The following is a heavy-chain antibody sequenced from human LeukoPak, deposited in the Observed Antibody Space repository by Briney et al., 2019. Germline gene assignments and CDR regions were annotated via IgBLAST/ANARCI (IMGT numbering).Heavy chain of an antibody. CDR3: AKDFYGELLYYYYMDV. CDR2: IRYDGGNK. CDR1: GFTFSSYG. Sequence: GGSLRLSCAASGFTFSSYGMHWVRQAPGKGLEWVAFIRYDGGNKYYADSVKGRFTISRDNSKNTLYLQMNSLRAEDTAVYYCAKDFYGELLYYYYMDVWGKGTTVTVSS. V-gene: IGHV3-30*02. J-gene: IGHJ6*03. D-gene: IGHD2/OR15-2a*01.